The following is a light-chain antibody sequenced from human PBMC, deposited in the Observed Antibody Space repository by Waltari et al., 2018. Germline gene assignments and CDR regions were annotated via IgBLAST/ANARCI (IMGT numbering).Light chain of an antibody. V-gene: IGKV2-30*01. J-gene: IGKJ2*01. CDR1: QSLAFSDGKTY. CDR3: MEGAQWYT. Sequence: DVVLTQSPLSLSVTPGQSASVSCRSSQSLAFSDGKTYLNWFHQRPGPSPRRLIYKVSNRESGVADRISGSWSGTDFALKISRVEAEDVGVYYCMEGAQWYTFGQGTKLEIK. CDR2: KVS.